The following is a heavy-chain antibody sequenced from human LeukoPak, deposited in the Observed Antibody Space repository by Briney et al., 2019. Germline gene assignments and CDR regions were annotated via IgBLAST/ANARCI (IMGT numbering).Heavy chain of an antibody. J-gene: IGHJ6*03. CDR2: INHSGRT. D-gene: IGHD6-13*01. CDR1: GGSFSGYY. V-gene: IGHV4-34*01. CDR3: ARGRGAAAGPRYYMDV. Sequence: SETLSLTCAVYGGSFSGYYWSWIRQPPGKGLEWIGEINHSGRTNYNPSLKSRVTISVDTSKNQFSLKLSSVTAADTAVYYCARGRGAAAGPRYYMDVWGKGTTVTVSS.